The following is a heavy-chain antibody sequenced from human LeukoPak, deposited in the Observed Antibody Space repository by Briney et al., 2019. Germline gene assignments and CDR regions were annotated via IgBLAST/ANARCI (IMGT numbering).Heavy chain of an antibody. J-gene: IGHJ4*02. CDR3: AKEGRFWSGSRYDY. D-gene: IGHD3-3*01. CDR1: GFTFSSYA. V-gene: IGHV3-23*01. CDR2: ISGSGGST. Sequence: PGGSLRLSCAASGFTFSSYAMSWVRQAPGKGLEWVSAISGSGGSTYYADSVKGRFTISRDNSKNTLYLQMNSLRAEDAAVYYCAKEGRFWSGSRYDYWGQGTLVTVSS.